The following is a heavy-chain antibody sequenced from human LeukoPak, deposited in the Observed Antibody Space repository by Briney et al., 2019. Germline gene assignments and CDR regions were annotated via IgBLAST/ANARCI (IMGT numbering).Heavy chain of an antibody. Sequence: SETLSLTCTVSGGSISSYYWSWIRQPPGKGLEWIGYIYYSGSTNYNPSLKSRVTISVDTSKNQFSLKLSAVTAADTAVYYCARSLYYYGSDSFDIWGQGTMVTVSS. CDR3: ARSLYYYGSDSFDI. D-gene: IGHD3-10*01. J-gene: IGHJ3*02. CDR2: IYYSGST. CDR1: GGSISSYY. V-gene: IGHV4-59*01.